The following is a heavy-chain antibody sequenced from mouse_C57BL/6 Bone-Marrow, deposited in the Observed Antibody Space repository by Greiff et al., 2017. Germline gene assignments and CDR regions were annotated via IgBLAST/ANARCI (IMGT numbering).Heavy chain of an antibody. V-gene: IGHV1-50*01. Sequence: VQLQQPGAELVKPGASVKLSCKASGYTFTSYWMQWVKQRPGQGLEWIGEIDPSDSYTNYNQKFKGKATLTVDTSSSTAYMQLSSLTSEDSAVYYCASRYYGSSHWYFDVWGTGTTVTVSS. CDR1: GYTFTSYW. D-gene: IGHD1-1*01. J-gene: IGHJ1*03. CDR2: IDPSDSYT. CDR3: ASRYYGSSHWYFDV.